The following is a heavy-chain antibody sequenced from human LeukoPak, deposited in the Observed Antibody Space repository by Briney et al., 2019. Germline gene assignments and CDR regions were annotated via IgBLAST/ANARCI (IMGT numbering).Heavy chain of an antibody. CDR1: GFTFSSYW. V-gene: IGHV3-7*02. D-gene: IGHD2-21*02. J-gene: IGHJ4*02. CDR3: ARSYSSGDFREPQSRYDY. CDR2: IKEDGSEK. Sequence: PGGSLRLSCIASGFTFSSYWMSWVRQAPGGGLEWVANIKEDGSEKHYVDSVKGRFTISRDNAKNSLYLQMNSLRAEDTAVYYCARSYSSGDFREPQSRYDYWGQGTLVTVSS.